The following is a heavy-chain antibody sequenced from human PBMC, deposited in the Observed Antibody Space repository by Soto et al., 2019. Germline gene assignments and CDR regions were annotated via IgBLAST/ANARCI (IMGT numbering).Heavy chain of an antibody. CDR3: ATTWSSSSWDIGAFDI. Sequence: ASVKVSCKVSGYTLTELSMHWVRQAPGKGLEWMGGFDPEDGETIYAQKFQGRVTMTEDTSTDTAYMELSSLRSEDTAVYYCATTWSSSSWDIGAFDIWGQGTMVT. D-gene: IGHD6-6*01. J-gene: IGHJ3*02. V-gene: IGHV1-24*01. CDR2: FDPEDGET. CDR1: GYTLTELS.